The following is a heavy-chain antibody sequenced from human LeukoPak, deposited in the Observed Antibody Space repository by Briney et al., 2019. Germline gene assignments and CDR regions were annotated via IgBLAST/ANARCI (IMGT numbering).Heavy chain of an antibody. CDR2: IYPIDCDS. CDR3: ARLWDSCFDY. V-gene: IGHV5-51*01. Sequence: GDSLKISCKTSGYTFTDYWIGWVRQMPGKGLEWMGIIYPIDCDSKYSPSFQGQVTISADKSINTAYLQWSSLKASDTGIYYCARLWDSCFDYWGQGTLVTVSS. D-gene: IGHD3-16*01. J-gene: IGHJ4*02. CDR1: GYTFTDYW.